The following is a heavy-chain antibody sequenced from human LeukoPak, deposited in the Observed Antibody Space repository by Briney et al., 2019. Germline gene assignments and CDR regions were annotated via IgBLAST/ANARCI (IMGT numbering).Heavy chain of an antibody. D-gene: IGHD6-6*01. CDR3: ARVYSSSSSPSVY. J-gene: IGHJ4*02. CDR2: IYPGDSDT. Sequence: PGESLKISCKGSGYSFTSYWIGWVRQMPGKGLEWMGIIYPGDSDTRYSPSFRGQVTISADKSISTAYLQRSSLKASDTAMYYCARVYSSSSSPSVYWGQGTLVTVSS. V-gene: IGHV5-51*01. CDR1: GYSFTSYW.